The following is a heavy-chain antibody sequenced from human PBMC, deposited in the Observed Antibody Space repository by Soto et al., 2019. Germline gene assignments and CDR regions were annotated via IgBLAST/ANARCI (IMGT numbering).Heavy chain of an antibody. D-gene: IGHD6-13*01. CDR3: ASSRSSSVFGY. J-gene: IGHJ4*01. CDR1: GFTFSSYS. CDR2: ISSSSSYI. V-gene: IGHV3-21*01. Sequence: EVQLVESGGGLVKPGGSLRLSCAASGFTFSSYSMNWVRQAPGKGLEWVSSISSSSSYIYYADSVKGRFTISRDNAKNSLYLQMNSLRAEDTAVYYCASSRSSSVFGYWCHGTLVTVSS.